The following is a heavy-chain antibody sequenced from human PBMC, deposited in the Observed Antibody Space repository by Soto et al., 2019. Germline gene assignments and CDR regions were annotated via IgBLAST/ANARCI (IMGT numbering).Heavy chain of an antibody. CDR1: GFTFSSYS. CDR2: ISSSSSYI. V-gene: IGHV3-21*01. Sequence: GGSLRLSCAASGFTFSSYSMNWVRQAPGKGLEWVSSISSSSSYIYYADSVKGRFTISRDNAKNSLYLQMNSLRAEDTAVYYWATEVVAVAGVPHDYWGQGILVTVSS. CDR3: ATEVVAVAGVPHDY. J-gene: IGHJ4*02. D-gene: IGHD6-19*01.